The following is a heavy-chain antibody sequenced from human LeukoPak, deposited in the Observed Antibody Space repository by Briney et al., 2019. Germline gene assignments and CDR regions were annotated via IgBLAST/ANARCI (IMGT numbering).Heavy chain of an antibody. CDR3: ARDNSGWYYFDY. CDR2: IIPIFGTA. Sequence: SVTVSCKASGGTFSSYAISWVRQAPGQGLEWMGRIIPIFGTANYAQKFQGRVTITTDESTSTAYMELSSLRSEDTAVYYCARDNSGWYYFDYWGQGTLVTVSS. D-gene: IGHD6-19*01. CDR1: GGTFSSYA. J-gene: IGHJ4*02. V-gene: IGHV1-69*05.